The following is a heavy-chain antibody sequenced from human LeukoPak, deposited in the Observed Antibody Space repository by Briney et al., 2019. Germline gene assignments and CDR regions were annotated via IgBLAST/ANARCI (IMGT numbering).Heavy chain of an antibody. CDR3: AKIGYYDFWPDY. V-gene: IGHV4-31*03. CDR2: IYYSGST. CDR1: GGSISSGGYY. J-gene: IGHJ4*02. Sequence: SQTLSLTCTVSGGSISSGGYYWSWIRQHPGKGLEWIGYIYYSGSTYYNPSLKSRVTISVDTSKNQFSLKLSSVTAADTAVYYCAKIGYYDFWPDYWGQGTLVTVSS. D-gene: IGHD3-3*01.